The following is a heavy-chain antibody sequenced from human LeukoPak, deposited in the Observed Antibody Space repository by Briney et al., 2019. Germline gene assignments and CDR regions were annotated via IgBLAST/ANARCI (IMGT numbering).Heavy chain of an antibody. CDR2: ISSSRTAI. J-gene: IGHJ4*02. CDR3: TRGMRGSAAG. D-gene: IGHD3-10*01. Sequence: GGSLRLSCAASRFTFSSFNMNWVRQAPGKGLEWVSHISSSRTAIYYADSVQGRFTISRDNAKNSLYLQMNSLRAEDTAVYYCTRGMRGSAAGWGQGTLVTVSS. CDR1: RFTFSSFN. V-gene: IGHV3-48*01.